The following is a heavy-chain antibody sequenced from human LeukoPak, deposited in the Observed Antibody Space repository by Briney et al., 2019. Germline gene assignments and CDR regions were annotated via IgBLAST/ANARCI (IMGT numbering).Heavy chain of an antibody. D-gene: IGHD4/OR15-4a*01. J-gene: IGHJ4*02. Sequence: GASVKVSCKTGGYAFRSSGINWGRKAPGPGLEWVGWMHPNSGKTGSAHKFQGRVTMTRDTSTSTAYMELSSLTSEDTAVFYCARGQYGGNRFFDQWGQGTLIIVSS. CDR1: GYAFRSSG. CDR3: ARGQYGGNRFFDQ. V-gene: IGHV1-8*02. CDR2: MHPNSGKT.